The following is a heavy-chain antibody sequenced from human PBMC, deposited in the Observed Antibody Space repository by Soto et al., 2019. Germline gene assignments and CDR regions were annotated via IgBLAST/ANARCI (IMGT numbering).Heavy chain of an antibody. J-gene: IGHJ5*02. CDR2: IYYSGST. CDR1: GGSISSYY. CDR3: AREDYDSSGSISP. V-gene: IGHV4-59*01. Sequence: PSETLSLTCTVSGGSISSYYWSWIRQPPGKGLEWIGYIYYSGSTNYNPSLKSRVTISVDTSKNQFSLKLSSVTAADTAVYYCAREDYDSSGSISPWGQGTLVTVSS. D-gene: IGHD3-22*01.